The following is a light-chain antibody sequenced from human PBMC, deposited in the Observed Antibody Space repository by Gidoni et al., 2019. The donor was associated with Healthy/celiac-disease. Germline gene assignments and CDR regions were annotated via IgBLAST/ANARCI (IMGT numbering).Light chain of an antibody. V-gene: IGLV2-8*01. CDR1: SSDVGGYNY. CDR3: TSYAGSNIL. Sequence: QAALTQPHSAAGSPGQSVTISCTGTSSDVGGYNYVSWYQQHPGKAPKLMIYEASKRPSGVPDRFSGSKSGNTASLTVSGLQSEDEADYYCTSYAGSNILFGGGPTLTVL. J-gene: IGLJ2*01. CDR2: EAS.